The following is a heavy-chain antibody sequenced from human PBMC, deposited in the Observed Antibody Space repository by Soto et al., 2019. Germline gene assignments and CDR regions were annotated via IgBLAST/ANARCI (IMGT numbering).Heavy chain of an antibody. V-gene: IGHV3-23*01. CDR1: GFTLGSHA. CDR3: AKTPYDFWSSGQYLFDH. J-gene: IGHJ4*02. CDR2: ISGSGGTT. Sequence: GGSLRLSCPVSGFTLGSHAMSWVRQAPGKGLECVSGISGSGGTTFYADSVKGRFTISRDNSKKTLYLQMNSLRAEDTAVYYCAKTPYDFWSSGQYLFDHWGQGTLVTVSS. D-gene: IGHD3-3*01.